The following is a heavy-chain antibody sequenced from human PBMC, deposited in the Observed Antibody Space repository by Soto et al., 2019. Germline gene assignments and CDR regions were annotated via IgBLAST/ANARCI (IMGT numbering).Heavy chain of an antibody. CDR2: ISDDSSYI. CDR3: ATPYYFNH. J-gene: IGHJ1*01. Sequence: GGSLRLSCTASGFMFSAYTMNWVRQAPGKGLEWLSSISDDSSYIDYADSLRGRFTVSRDNARNSLYLQIDSLGVEDTAVYYCATPYYFNHWGPGTLVTV. CDR1: GFMFSAYT. V-gene: IGHV3-21*06. D-gene: IGHD3-16*01.